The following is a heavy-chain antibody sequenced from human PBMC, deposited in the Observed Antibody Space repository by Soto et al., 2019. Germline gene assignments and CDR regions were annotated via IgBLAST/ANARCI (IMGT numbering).Heavy chain of an antibody. D-gene: IGHD1-26*01. Sequence: GGSLRLSCAASGFTFDDYAMHWVRQAPGKGLEWVSGISWNSGSIGYADSVKGRFTISRDNAKNSLYLQMNSLRAEDTAFYYCAKVGFGSYYFDYWGQGTLVTVSS. CDR2: ISWNSGSI. CDR1: GFTFDDYA. J-gene: IGHJ4*02. CDR3: AKVGFGSYYFDY. V-gene: IGHV3-9*01.